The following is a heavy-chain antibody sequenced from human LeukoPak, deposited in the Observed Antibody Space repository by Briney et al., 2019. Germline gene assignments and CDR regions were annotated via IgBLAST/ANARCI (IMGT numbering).Heavy chain of an antibody. CDR3: ARASAMND. CDR1: GYTFSNYY. D-gene: IGHD5-18*01. CDR2: INPKSGGT. J-gene: IGHJ4*02. V-gene: IGHV1-2*02. Sequence: GASVKVSCRTSGYTFSNYYMHWVRQAPGQGPEWMGWINPKSGGTDYAQRLQGRVTMTRDTSISTAYMEVSRLRPDDTAVYYCARASAMNDWGQGTLVTVSS.